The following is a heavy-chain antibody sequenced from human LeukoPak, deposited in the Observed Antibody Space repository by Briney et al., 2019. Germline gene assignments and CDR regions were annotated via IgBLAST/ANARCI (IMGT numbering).Heavy chain of an antibody. D-gene: IGHD5-12*01. J-gene: IGHJ4*02. Sequence: GGSLRLSCAASGFTFSSYAMSWVRQAPGKGLEWVSTISGSGGGTYYADSVKGRFTISRDNSKNTLYLQMNSLRAEDTAVYYCAGQYSGYDREFDYWGQGTLVTVSS. CDR3: AGQYSGYDREFDY. CDR2: ISGSGGGT. V-gene: IGHV3-23*01. CDR1: GFTFSSYA.